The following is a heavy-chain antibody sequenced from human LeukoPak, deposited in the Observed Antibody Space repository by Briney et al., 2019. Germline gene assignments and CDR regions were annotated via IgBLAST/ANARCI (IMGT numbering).Heavy chain of an antibody. V-gene: IGHV3-21*01. D-gene: IGHD3-22*01. Sequence: GGSLRLSCAASGFTFSSYSMNWVRQAPGKGLEWVSSISSSSSYIYYADSVKGRFAISRDNAKNSLYLQMNSLRAEDTAVYYCARDLGGWLLDYWAREPWSPSPQ. CDR1: GFTFSSYS. J-gene: IGHJ4*02. CDR2: ISSSSSYI. CDR3: ARDLGGWLLDY.